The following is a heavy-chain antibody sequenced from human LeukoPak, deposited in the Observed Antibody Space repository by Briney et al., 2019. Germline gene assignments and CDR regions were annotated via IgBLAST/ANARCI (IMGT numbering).Heavy chain of an antibody. V-gene: IGHV3-48*02. D-gene: IGHD5-12*01. J-gene: IGHJ4*02. CDR2: ISGSSRVI. Sequence: PGGSLRLSCAASGFTFSSYSMNWVRQAPGKGLEWFSYISGSSRVIYYADSVKGRFTISRDNAKNSLYLQMNSLRDEDTAVYYCARDMDTSGYNFDYWGQGTLVTVSS. CDR1: GFTFSSYS. CDR3: ARDMDTSGYNFDY.